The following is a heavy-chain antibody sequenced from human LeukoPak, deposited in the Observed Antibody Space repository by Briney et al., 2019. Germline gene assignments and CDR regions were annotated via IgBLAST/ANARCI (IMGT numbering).Heavy chain of an antibody. Sequence: SETLSLTCTVSGGSISSGGYYWSWTRQPPGKGLEWIGYIYHSGSTYYNPSLKSRVTISVDRSKNQFSLKLSSVTAADTAVYYCAREGYCSTSCYYMDVWGKGTTVTVSS. CDR3: AREGYCSTSCYYMDV. CDR1: GGSISSGGYY. D-gene: IGHD2-2*01. V-gene: IGHV4-30-2*01. J-gene: IGHJ6*03. CDR2: IYHSGST.